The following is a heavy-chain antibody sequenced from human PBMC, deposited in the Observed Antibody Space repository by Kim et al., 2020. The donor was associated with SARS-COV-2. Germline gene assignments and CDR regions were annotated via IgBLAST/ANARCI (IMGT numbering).Heavy chain of an antibody. Sequence: GGSLRLSCAASGFTVSSNYMSWVRQAPGKGLEWVSVIYSGGSTYYADSVKGRFTISRHNSKNTLYLQMNSLRAEDTAVYYCASNLFGSSCYYPGYYGMDVWGQGTTVTVSS. CDR3: ASNLFGSSCYYPGYYGMDV. J-gene: IGHJ6*02. V-gene: IGHV3-53*04. CDR2: IYSGGST. CDR1: GFTVSSNY. D-gene: IGHD3-22*01.